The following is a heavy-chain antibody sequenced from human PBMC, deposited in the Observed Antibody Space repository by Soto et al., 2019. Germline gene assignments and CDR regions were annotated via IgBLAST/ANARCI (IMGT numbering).Heavy chain of an antibody. CDR3: ARDLWGYCGTDCYPLDV. CDR2: ISYSGSA. D-gene: IGHD2-21*02. CDR1: GGSISTYTYY. Sequence: SETLSLTCSVSGGSISTYTYYWGWIRQPPGKGLEWIGTISYSGSAYYNPSLESRVTISVDTSKNQFSLKLSSVTAADTAVYYCARDLWGYCGTDCYPLDVWGQGTTVT. J-gene: IGHJ6*02. V-gene: IGHV4-39*07.